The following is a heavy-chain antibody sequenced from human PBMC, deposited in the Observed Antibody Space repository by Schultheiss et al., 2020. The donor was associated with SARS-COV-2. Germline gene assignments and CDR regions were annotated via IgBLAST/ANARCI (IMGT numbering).Heavy chain of an antibody. CDR3: ARVRSPPWFDP. D-gene: IGHD6-13*01. Sequence: SVKVSCKASGGTFSSYAISWVRQAPGQGLEWMGGIIPIFGTANYAQKFQGRVTITADESTSTAYMELSSVTAADTAVYYCARVRSPPWFDPWGQGTLVTVSS. V-gene: IGHV1-69*13. CDR2: IIPIFGTA. J-gene: IGHJ5*02. CDR1: GGTFSSYA.